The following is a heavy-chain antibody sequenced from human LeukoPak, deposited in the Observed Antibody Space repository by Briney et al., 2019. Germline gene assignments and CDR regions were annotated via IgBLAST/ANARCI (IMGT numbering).Heavy chain of an antibody. D-gene: IGHD5-24*01. V-gene: IGHV1-24*01. Sequence: ASVKVSCKVSGYTLTELSMHWVRQAPGKGLEWMGGFDPEDGETIYAQKIQGRVTMTEDTSTDTAYMEMSSLRSEDTAVYYCATGEGGRWLQLSPIFDYWGQGTLVTVSS. J-gene: IGHJ4*02. CDR1: GYTLTELS. CDR3: ATGEGGRWLQLSPIFDY. CDR2: FDPEDGET.